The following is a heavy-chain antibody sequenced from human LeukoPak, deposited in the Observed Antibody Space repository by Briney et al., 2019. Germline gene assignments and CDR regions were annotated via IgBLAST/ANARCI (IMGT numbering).Heavy chain of an antibody. V-gene: IGHV3-21*01. J-gene: IGHJ6*03. CDR3: AKVDRGDYSSSPVPYYNYYMNV. D-gene: IGHD6-13*01. CDR1: GFTFSSYA. Sequence: GGSLRLSCAASGFTFSSYAMSWVRRAPGRGLEWVSCISSSSSLIFYSDSVRGRFTISRDNAKNLLYLHMNSLRVEDTAVYYCAKVDRGDYSSSPVPYYNYYMNVWGKGTTVTVSS. CDR2: ISSSSSLI.